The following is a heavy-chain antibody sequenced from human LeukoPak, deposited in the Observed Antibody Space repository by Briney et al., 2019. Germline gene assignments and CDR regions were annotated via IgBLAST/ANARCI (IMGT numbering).Heavy chain of an antibody. CDR2: IYYGGST. V-gene: IGHV4-59*01. CDR3: AKDPGSSSSWYYFDY. D-gene: IGHD6-13*01. Sequence: SETLSLTCTVSGGSISGYYWSWIRQPPGKGLEWIGYIYYGGSTNYNPSLQSRVTISVDTSKNQFSLKLSSVTAADTAVYYCAKDPGSSSSWYYFDYWGQGTLVTVSS. J-gene: IGHJ4*02. CDR1: GGSISGYY.